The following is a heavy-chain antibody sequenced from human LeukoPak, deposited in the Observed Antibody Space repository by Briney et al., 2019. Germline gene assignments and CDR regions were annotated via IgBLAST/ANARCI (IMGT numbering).Heavy chain of an antibody. D-gene: IGHD6-6*01. CDR1: GGSISTYY. Sequence: SETLSLTCTVSGGSISTYYWSWIRRPPGKGLEWIAYIHASGPTNYNPSLKSRITTSVDTSKNQFSLKLSSVTAADSAVYYCARHEAGIAARPFDNWGQGTLVTVSS. CDR3: ARHEAGIAARPFDN. V-gene: IGHV4-4*09. CDR2: IHASGPT. J-gene: IGHJ4*02.